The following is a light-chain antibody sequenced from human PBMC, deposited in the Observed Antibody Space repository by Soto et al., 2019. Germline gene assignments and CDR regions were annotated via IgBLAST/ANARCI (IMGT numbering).Light chain of an antibody. CDR3: SSYAGSNNLRV. Sequence: QSVLTQPPSESGSPGQSVTISCTGTSSDVGGYNYVSWYQQHPGKAPKLMIYEVSKRPSGVPDRFSGSKSGNTASLTVSGLQAEDEADYYCSSYAGSNNLRVFGTGTKLTVL. CDR2: EVS. CDR1: SSDVGGYNY. V-gene: IGLV2-8*01. J-gene: IGLJ1*01.